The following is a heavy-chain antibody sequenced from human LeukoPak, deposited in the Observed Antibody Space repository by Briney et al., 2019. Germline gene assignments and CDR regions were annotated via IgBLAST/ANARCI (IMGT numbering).Heavy chain of an antibody. CDR1: GFTFSSYE. Sequence: GGSLRLSCAASGFTFSSYEMNWVRQAPGKGPEWISYVSSSGNTMYHADSVKGRFTISRDNATMSLYLQMNSLRVEDTAVYYCARGGQQLLRFDPWGQGTLVTVSS. J-gene: IGHJ5*02. V-gene: IGHV3-48*03. CDR3: ARGGQQLLRFDP. CDR2: VSSSGNTM. D-gene: IGHD6-13*01.